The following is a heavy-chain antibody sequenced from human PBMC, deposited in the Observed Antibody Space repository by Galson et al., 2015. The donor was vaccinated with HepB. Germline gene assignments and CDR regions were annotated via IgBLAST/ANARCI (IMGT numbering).Heavy chain of an antibody. J-gene: IGHJ4*02. CDR1: GGSISSSSYY. CDR3: ARVRSSPSSWSPGGLGLFDY. D-gene: IGHD6-13*01. CDR2: IYYSGST. Sequence: SETLSLTCTVSGGSISSSSYYWGWIRQPPGKGLEWIGSIYYSGSTYYNPSLKSRVTISVDTSKNQFSLKLSSVTAADTAVYYCARVRSSPSSWSPGGLGLFDYWGQGTLVTVSS. V-gene: IGHV4-39*01.